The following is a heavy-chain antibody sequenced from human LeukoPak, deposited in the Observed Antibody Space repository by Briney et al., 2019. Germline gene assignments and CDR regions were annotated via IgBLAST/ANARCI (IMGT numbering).Heavy chain of an antibody. D-gene: IGHD3-3*01. V-gene: IGHV3-48*01. CDR3: ARERFFDY. J-gene: IGHJ4*02. CDR1: GFTFSGYN. Sequence: GGSLRLSCAASGFTFSGYNMNWVRQTPGKGLEWVSYISSTGSTIFYADSVKGRFTISRDNAKNSLYLQMNSLRADDTAVYYCARERFFDYWGQGTLVTVSS. CDR2: ISSTGSTI.